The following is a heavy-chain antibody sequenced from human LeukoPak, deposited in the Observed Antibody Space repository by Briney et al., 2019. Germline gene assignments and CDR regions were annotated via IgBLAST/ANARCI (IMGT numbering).Heavy chain of an antibody. D-gene: IGHD3-3*01. CDR1: GFTFSDYA. Sequence: PGGSLRLSCAASGFTFSDYAMSWVRQAPGKGLEWSSAITDSGGDTYHADSVKGRFTISRENSKNTLSLQMNSLRVEDTAVYYCVKGSSSSRPYYFDYWGQGTLVTVSS. CDR3: VKGSSSSRPYYFDY. CDR2: ITDSGGDT. V-gene: IGHV3-23*01. J-gene: IGHJ4*02.